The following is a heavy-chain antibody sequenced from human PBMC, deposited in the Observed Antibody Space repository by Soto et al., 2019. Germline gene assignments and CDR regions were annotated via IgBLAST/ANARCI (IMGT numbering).Heavy chain of an antibody. J-gene: IGHJ3*02. D-gene: IGHD3-3*01. Sequence: QVQRVQSGAAVKKPGASVKVSCKASGYTFTSYAMHWVRQAPGQRLEWMGWIDAGNGNTKYSQKFQGRVTITRATSGSTAYMELSSQRYEVTAVYYCARDLGVALEMATLSDAFDIWGQGTMVTVSS. CDR2: IDAGNGNT. V-gene: IGHV1-3*01. CDR1: GYTFTSYA. CDR3: ARDLGVALEMATLSDAFDI.